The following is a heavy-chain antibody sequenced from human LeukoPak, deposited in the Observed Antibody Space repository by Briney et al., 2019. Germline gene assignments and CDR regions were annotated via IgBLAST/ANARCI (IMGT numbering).Heavy chain of an antibody. CDR3: ASRDPAEGFLQWLPDH. CDR1: GYTFTGYY. CDR2: INPKSGGT. D-gene: IGHD3-3*01. J-gene: IGHJ4*02. Sequence: GASVKVSCKASGYTFTGYYIHWVRQAPGQGLEWMGRINPKSGGTNYAEKFQGRVTMTRDTSINAAYMELSRLRYDDTAVYYCASRDPAEGFLQWLPDHWGQGTLATVSS. V-gene: IGHV1-2*06.